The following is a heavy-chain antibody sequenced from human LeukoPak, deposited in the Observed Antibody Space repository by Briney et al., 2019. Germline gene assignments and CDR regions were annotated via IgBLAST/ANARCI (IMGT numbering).Heavy chain of an antibody. CDR1: GYTFTAHY. Sequence: ASVKVSCKASGYTFTAHYIHWVRQAPGQGLEWMGWIDPNSGSTNYAQKFLGSVTMTGDTSINTAFMELSRLRSDDTAIYCCARGRGTTMVRGVITNYFDLWGRGSLVTVSS. V-gene: IGHV1-2*02. CDR2: IDPNSGST. J-gene: IGHJ2*01. CDR3: ARGRGTTMVRGVITNYFDL. D-gene: IGHD3-10*01.